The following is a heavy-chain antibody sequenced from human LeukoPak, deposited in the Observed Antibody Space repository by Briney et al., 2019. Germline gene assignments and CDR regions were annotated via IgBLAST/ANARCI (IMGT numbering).Heavy chain of an antibody. D-gene: IGHD6-19*01. V-gene: IGHV3-48*02. Sequence: GGSLRLSCAASGFTFSSHSMNWVRQAPGKGLEWVSYISSSGSTIYYADSVKGRFTISRDNAKNSLYLQMNSLRDEDTAVYYCARDRSGWYGNWFDPWGQGTLVTVSS. CDR3: ARDRSGWYGNWFDP. CDR1: GFTFSSHS. CDR2: ISSSGSTI. J-gene: IGHJ5*02.